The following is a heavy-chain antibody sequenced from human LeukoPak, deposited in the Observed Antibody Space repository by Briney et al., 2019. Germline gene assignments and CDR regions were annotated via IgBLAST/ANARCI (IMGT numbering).Heavy chain of an antibody. J-gene: IGHJ6*03. CDR3: ARGVRPRGRLATVTTGGYYYYYMDV. Sequence: PSETLSLTCAVSGGSISSGAYYWSWIRQPPGKGLEWIGEINHSVSTNYNPSLKSRVTISVDTSKNQFSLKLSSVTSADTAVYYCARGVRPRGRLATVTTGGYYYYYMDVWGKGTTVTVSS. CDR1: GGSISSGAYY. D-gene: IGHD4-17*01. V-gene: IGHV4-34*01. CDR2: INHSVST.